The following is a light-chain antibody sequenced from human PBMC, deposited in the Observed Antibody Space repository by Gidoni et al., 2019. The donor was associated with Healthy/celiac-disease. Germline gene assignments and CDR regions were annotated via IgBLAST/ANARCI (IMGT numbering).Light chain of an antibody. V-gene: IGKV4-1*01. CDR2: WAS. J-gene: IGKJ5*01. CDR1: QSVLYSSNNKNY. CDR3: QQYYSTPPIT. Sequence: DIVMTQSPDSLAVSLGERATINCKSSQSVLYSSNNKNYLAWYQQKPGQPPKLLIYWASTRKSGVPDRFSGSGSGTDFTLTISSLQAEDVAVYYCQQYYSTPPITFXQXTRLEIK.